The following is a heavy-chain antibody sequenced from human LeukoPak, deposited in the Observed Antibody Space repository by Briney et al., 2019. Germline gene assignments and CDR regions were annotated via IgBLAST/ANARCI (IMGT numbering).Heavy chain of an antibody. CDR1: GDSVSSTSAA. CDR2: TYFRSRWFN. D-gene: IGHD4-23*01. Sequence: SQTLSLTCAILGDSVSSTSAAWNWIRQSPSRCLEWLGRTYFRSRWFNDYAVSVQSRITIAPDISKNQFSLQLHSVTPEDTAVYYCTKLHGSWGQGTLVIVAA. CDR3: TKLHGS. V-gene: IGHV6-1*01. J-gene: IGHJ4*02.